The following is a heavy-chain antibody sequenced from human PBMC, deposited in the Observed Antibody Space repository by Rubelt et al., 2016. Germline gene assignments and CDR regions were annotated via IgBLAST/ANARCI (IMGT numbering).Heavy chain of an antibody. CDR2: INHSGST. V-gene: IGHV4-34*01. Sequence: QVQLQQWGAGLLKPSETLSLTCAVYGGSFSGYYWSWIRQPPGKGLEWIGEINHSGSTNYNPSLKSRVTISFDTSQNPFSLKLGSVTAADTAVYYCARGGWENCSSTSCSFDYWGQGTLVTVSS. CDR3: ARGGWENCSSTSCSFDY. D-gene: IGHD2-2*01. J-gene: IGHJ4*02. CDR1: GGSFSGYY.